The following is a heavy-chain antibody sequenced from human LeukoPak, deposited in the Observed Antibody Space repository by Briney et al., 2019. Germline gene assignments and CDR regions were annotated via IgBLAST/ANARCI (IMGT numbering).Heavy chain of an antibody. Sequence: ASVKVSCKASGYTFTSYDINWVRQATGQGLEWMGWMNPNSGNTGYAQKFQGRVTMTRNTSISTAYMELSSLRSEDTAVYYCATSSLSSYYYYGMDVWGQGTTVTVSS. J-gene: IGHJ6*02. CDR2: MNPNSGNT. V-gene: IGHV1-8*01. CDR1: GYTFTSYD. D-gene: IGHD3-16*02. CDR3: ATSSLSSYYYYGMDV.